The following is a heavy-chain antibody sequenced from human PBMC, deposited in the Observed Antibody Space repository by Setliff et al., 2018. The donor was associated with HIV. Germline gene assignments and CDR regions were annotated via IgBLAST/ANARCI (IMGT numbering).Heavy chain of an antibody. J-gene: IGHJ4*02. CDR3: AGFWKPYYFDY. V-gene: IGHV4-38-2*01. CDR2: IYHSGST. D-gene: IGHD3-3*01. Sequence: SETLSLTCAVSGYSISSGYYWGWIRQPPGKGLEWIGSIYHSGSTYYNPSLKSRVTISVDTSKNQFSLKLSSVTAADTAVYYCAGFWKPYYFDYWGQGTLVTGSS. CDR1: GYSISSGYY.